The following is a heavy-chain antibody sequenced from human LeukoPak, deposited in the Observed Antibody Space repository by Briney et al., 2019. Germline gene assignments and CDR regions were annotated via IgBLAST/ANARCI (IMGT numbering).Heavy chain of an antibody. Sequence: PGGSLRLSCAASGFTFSSYAMHWVRQAPGKGLEWVAVISYDGSNKYYAESVKGRFTISRDNSKNTLYLQMNSLRGEDTAVYYCARDLAYSRLDYWGQGMLVTVSS. V-gene: IGHV3-30-3*01. CDR2: ISYDGSNK. J-gene: IGHJ4*02. CDR1: GFTFSSYA. CDR3: ARDLAYSRLDY. D-gene: IGHD5-18*01.